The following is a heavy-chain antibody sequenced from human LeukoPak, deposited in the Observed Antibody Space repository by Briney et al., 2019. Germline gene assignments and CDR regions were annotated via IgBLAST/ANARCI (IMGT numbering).Heavy chain of an antibody. J-gene: IGHJ3*01. CDR2: INQDGSGK. D-gene: IGHD1-26*01. V-gene: IGHV3-7*01. CDR1: GFTFSSYG. Sequence: QPGRPLRLSCAASGFTFSSYGMPWVRQAPGKGLEWVANINQDGSGKEYVDSVRGRFTISRDNAKNSLYLQMNSLRAEDTAVYFCARDPYSGNYGAFDLWGQGTMVTVSS. CDR3: ARDPYSGNYGAFDL.